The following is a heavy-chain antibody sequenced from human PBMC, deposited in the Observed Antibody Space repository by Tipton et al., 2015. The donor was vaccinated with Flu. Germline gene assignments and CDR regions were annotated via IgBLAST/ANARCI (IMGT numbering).Heavy chain of an antibody. CDR1: GFIVSNYY. Sequence: SLRLSCAASGFIVSNYYMSWVRQAPGKRLEWVSVIYTGGRTHYSESVRGRFTFSRDASKNTLYLQMNSLRPEDTAVYYCARSGYSYGYVDCWGQGTLVTVSS. D-gene: IGHD5-18*01. V-gene: IGHV3-66*02. CDR3: ARSGYSYGYVDC. CDR2: IYTGGRT. J-gene: IGHJ4*02.